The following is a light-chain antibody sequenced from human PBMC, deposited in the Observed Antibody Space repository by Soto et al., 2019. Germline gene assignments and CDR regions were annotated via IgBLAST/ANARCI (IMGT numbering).Light chain of an antibody. CDR1: QTIRTS. CDR2: AAS. Sequence: DIQMTQSPSSLSASVGDRVILTCRASQTIRTSLNWYQQKPWKAPKLLIYAASTLHSGVPSRFSGSGSGTDFTLSIINLQPEDFATYFCQQTYATPPTFGQGTKVEI. J-gene: IGKJ1*01. CDR3: QQTYATPPT. V-gene: IGKV1-39*01.